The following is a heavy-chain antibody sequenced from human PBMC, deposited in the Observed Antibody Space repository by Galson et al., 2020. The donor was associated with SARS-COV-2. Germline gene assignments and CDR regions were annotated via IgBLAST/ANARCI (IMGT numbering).Heavy chain of an antibody. D-gene: IGHD6-19*01. CDR3: ARRSSSAYNFDY. CDR1: GFTFSSHA. CDR2: ISPGSTST. J-gene: IGHJ4*02. Sequence: GGSLRLSCAASGFTFSSHAMSWVRQAPGKGLEWVSSISPGSTSTFYGDSVRGRFTISRDNSKNTVYLQMNSLRVEDTAIYLCARRSSSAYNFDYWGQGTLVTVSS. V-gene: IGHV3-23*01.